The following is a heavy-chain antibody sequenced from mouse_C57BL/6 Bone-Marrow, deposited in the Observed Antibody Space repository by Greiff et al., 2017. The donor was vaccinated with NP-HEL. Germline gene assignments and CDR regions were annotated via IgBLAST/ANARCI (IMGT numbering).Heavy chain of an antibody. Sequence: EVMLVESEGGLVQPGSSMKLSCTASGFTFSDYYMAWVRQVPEKGLEWVANINYDSSSTYYLDSLKSRFIISRDNAKNNLYLQMSSLKSEDTATYYCARDGSSPYWYFDVWGTGTTVTVSS. CDR3: ARDGSSPYWYFDV. J-gene: IGHJ1*03. CDR2: INYDSSST. CDR1: GFTFSDYY. V-gene: IGHV5-16*01. D-gene: IGHD1-1*01.